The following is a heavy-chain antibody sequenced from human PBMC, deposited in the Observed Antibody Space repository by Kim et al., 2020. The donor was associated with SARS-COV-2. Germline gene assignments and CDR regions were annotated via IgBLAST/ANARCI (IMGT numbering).Heavy chain of an antibody. J-gene: IGHJ6*02. V-gene: IGHV3-15*01. CDR1: GFTFSNAW. Sequence: GSLRLSCAASGFTFSNAWMSWVRQAPGKGLEWVGRIKSKTDGGTTDYAAPVKGRFTISRDDSKNTLYLQMNSLKTEDTAVYYCTTGGGYDYYYYYGMDVWGQGTTVTVSS. CDR2: IKSKTDGGTT. D-gene: IGHD5-12*01. CDR3: TTGGGYDYYYYYGMDV.